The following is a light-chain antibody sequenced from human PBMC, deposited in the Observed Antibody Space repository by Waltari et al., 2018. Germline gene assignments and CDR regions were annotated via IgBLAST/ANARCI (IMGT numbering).Light chain of an antibody. Sequence: DAQMTQSPSSLSASVGDRVTITCRASQGIDNSLGWYQQKPGKAPKLLVCGASRLQSGVPSRFSGSGSGAHYTLTITSLQPEDFGTYYCQQYYNTPRTFGQGTKVEIK. V-gene: IGKV1-NL1*01. J-gene: IGKJ1*01. CDR1: QGIDNS. CDR3: QQYYNTPRT. CDR2: GAS.